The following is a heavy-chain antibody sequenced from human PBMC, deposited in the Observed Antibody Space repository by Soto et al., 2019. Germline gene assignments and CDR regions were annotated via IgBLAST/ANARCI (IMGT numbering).Heavy chain of an antibody. CDR1: GFSFSSHS. V-gene: IGHV3-48*02. J-gene: IGHJ2*01. CDR3: ARGSGGPGYDGRYEL. Sequence: EVQLVESGGGLVQPGGSLRLSCAASGFSFSSHSMNWVRQAPGKGLEWVSYISTSSSTIYYADSVKGRFTISRDNAENSLYVQMNSLRDEDTAVYYCARGSGGPGYDGRYELWGRGTLVTVSS. CDR2: ISTSSSTI. D-gene: IGHD3-22*01.